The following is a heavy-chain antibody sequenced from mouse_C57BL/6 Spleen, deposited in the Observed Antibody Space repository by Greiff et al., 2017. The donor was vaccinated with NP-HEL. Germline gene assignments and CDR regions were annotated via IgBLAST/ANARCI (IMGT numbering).Heavy chain of an antibody. CDR3: ARDRMGGTRYFDY. D-gene: IGHD4-1*01. J-gene: IGHJ2*01. V-gene: IGHV5-4*01. Sequence: EVMLVESGGGLVKPGGSLKLSCAASGFTFSSYAMSWVRQTPEKRLEWVATISDGGSYTYYPDNVKGRFTISRDNAKNNLYLQMSHLKSEDTAMYYCARDRMGGTRYFDYWGQGTTLTVSS. CDR2: ISDGGSYT. CDR1: GFTFSSYA.